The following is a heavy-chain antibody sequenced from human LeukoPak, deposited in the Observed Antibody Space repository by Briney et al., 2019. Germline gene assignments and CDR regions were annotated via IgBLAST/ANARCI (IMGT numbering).Heavy chain of an antibody. J-gene: IGHJ3*02. CDR3: ARDFEGSGSDEAFDI. Sequence: ASVKVSCKASGYTFTSYYMHWVRQAPGQGREWMGIINPSGGSTSYAQKFQGRVTMTRDTSTSTVYMELSSLRSEDTALYYCARDFEGSGSDEAFDIWGQGTMVTVFS. D-gene: IGHD1-26*01. V-gene: IGHV1-46*03. CDR2: INPSGGST. CDR1: GYTFTSYY.